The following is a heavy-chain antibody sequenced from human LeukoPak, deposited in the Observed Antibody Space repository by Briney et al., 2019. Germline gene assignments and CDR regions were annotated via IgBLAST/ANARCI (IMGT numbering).Heavy chain of an antibody. CDR1: SLIFSHAW. CDR2: VKSVAEGGAS. J-gene: IGHJ3*02. D-gene: IGHD4-17*01. CDR3: TKNTGDFDI. V-gene: IGHV3-15*07. Sequence: GGSLRLSCVFPSLIFSHAWMNWVRQAPGKGLEWVGRVKSVAEGGASEYGTPVKGRFTISRDDSKKTVYLQMHNLSTEDTALYYCTKNTGDFDIWGQGTMVIVSS.